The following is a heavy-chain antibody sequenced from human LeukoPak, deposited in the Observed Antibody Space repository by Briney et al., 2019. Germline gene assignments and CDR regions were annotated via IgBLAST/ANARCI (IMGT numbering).Heavy chain of an antibody. CDR1: GFTFSSYA. CDR3: ARQRLGYCSGGSCYSSHNWFDP. D-gene: IGHD2-15*01. CDR2: ISYDGSNK. V-gene: IGHV3-30-3*01. Sequence: GRSLRLSCAASGFTFSSYAMHWVRQAPGKGLEWVAVISYDGSNKYYADSVKGRFTISRDNSKNTLYLQMNSLRAEDTAVYYCARQRLGYCSGGSCYSSHNWFDPWGRGTLVTVSS. J-gene: IGHJ5*02.